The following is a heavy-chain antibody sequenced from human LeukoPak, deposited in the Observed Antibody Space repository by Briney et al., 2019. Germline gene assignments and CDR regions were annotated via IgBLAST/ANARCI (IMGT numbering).Heavy chain of an antibody. Sequence: ASVKVPCKASGYTFTSYDINWVRQATGQGLEWMGWMNPNSGNTGYAQKFQGRVTMTRNTSISTAYMELSSLRSEDTAVYYCARLPRRITIFGVVKGSYYYMDVWGKGTTVTVSS. J-gene: IGHJ6*03. CDR1: GYTFTSYD. CDR3: ARLPRRITIFGVVKGSYYYMDV. V-gene: IGHV1-8*01. CDR2: MNPNSGNT. D-gene: IGHD3-3*01.